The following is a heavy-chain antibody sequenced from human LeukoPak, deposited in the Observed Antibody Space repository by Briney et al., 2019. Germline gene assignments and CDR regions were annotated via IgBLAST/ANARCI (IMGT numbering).Heavy chain of an antibody. CDR3: ARAKLGSLFAAFDI. Sequence: PSGTLSLTCAVSGGSISSSSYYWGWIRQPPGKGLEWIGSIYYTGSTYYNPSLKSRVTISVDTSKNQFSPKLSSVTAADTAVYYCARAKLGSLFAAFDIWGQGTMVTVSS. CDR1: GGSISSSSYY. J-gene: IGHJ3*02. CDR2: IYYTGST. D-gene: IGHD7-27*01. V-gene: IGHV4-39*01.